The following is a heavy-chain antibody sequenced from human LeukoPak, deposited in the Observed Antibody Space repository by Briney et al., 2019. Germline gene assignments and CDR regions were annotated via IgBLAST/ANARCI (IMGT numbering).Heavy chain of an antibody. CDR3: ARDYYDTSGPFDY. V-gene: IGHV1-3*03. D-gene: IGHD3-22*01. CDR1: GYTFTDYA. Sequence: ASVKVSCKASGYTFTDYALHWVRQAPGQRLQWMGRINAGNGNTKYSQEFQGRITITRDTSASTAYMELSSPRSEDMAVYYCARDYYDTSGPFDYWGQGTLVTVSS. J-gene: IGHJ4*02. CDR2: INAGNGNT.